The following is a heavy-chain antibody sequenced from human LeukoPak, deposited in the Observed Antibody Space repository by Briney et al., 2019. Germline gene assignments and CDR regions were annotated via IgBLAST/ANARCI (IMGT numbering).Heavy chain of an antibody. CDR1: GFTVSSKY. J-gene: IGHJ3*02. V-gene: IGHV3-66*01. D-gene: IGHD6-13*01. CDR2: IYSGGST. CDR3: ARRIGYSSSWHDAFDI. Sequence: GGSLRLSCAASGFTVSSKYMSWVRQAPGKGLEWVSVIYSGGSTYYADSVKGRFTISRDNSKNTLYLQMNSLRAEDTAVYYCARRIGYSSSWHDAFDIWGQGTMVTVSS.